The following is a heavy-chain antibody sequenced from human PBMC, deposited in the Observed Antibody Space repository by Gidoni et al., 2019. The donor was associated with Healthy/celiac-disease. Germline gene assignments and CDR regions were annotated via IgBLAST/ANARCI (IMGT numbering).Heavy chain of an antibody. CDR3: ARGADRANKTPPFDL. J-gene: IGHJ2*01. CDR2: INHSGST. CDR1: GGSFSGYY. D-gene: IGHD3-10*01. Sequence: QVQLQQWGAGLLKPSETLSLTCAVYGGSFSGYYWSWIRQPPGKGLEWIGEINHSGSTNYNPSLKSRVTISVDTSKNQFSLKLSSVTAADTAVYYCARGADRANKTPPFDLWGRGTLVTVSS. V-gene: IGHV4-34*01.